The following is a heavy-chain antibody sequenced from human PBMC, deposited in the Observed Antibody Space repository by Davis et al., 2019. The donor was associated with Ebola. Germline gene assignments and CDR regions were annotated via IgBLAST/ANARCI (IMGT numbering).Heavy chain of an antibody. CDR2: ISWNSGSI. CDR3: AKDISVEIWHLGEFDY. V-gene: IGHV3-9*01. CDR1: GFTFRSYG. Sequence: GGSLRLSCAASGFTFRSYGMHWVRQAPGKGLEWVSGISWNSGSIGYADSVKGRFTISRDNAKNSLYLQMNSLRAEDTALYYCAKDISVEIWHLGEFDYWGQGTLVTVSS. J-gene: IGHJ4*02. D-gene: IGHD3-16*01.